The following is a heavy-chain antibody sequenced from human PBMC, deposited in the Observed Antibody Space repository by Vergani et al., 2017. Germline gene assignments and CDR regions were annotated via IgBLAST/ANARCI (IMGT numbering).Heavy chain of an antibody. CDR2: ISWDGGST. Sequence: EVQLVESGGVVVQPGGSLRLSCAASGFTFDDYTMHWVRQAPGKGLEWVSLISWDGGSTYYADSVKGRVTISRDNSKNSLYLQMNSLRTEDTALYYCAVFSSYYGPVIDYWGQGTLVTVSS. CDR3: AVFSSYYGPVIDY. D-gene: IGHD3-10*01. J-gene: IGHJ4*02. V-gene: IGHV3-43*01. CDR1: GFTFDDYT.